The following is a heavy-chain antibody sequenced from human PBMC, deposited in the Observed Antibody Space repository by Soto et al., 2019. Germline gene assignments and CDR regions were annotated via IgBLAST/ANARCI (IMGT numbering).Heavy chain of an antibody. CDR1: GFTFSSYG. CDR2: IWYDGSNK. D-gene: IGHD4-17*01. V-gene: IGHV3-33*01. CDR3: ARDDYGGNGPSDYYYGMDV. Sequence: QVQLVESGGGVVQPGRSLRLSCAASGFTFSSYGMHWVRQAPGKGLEWVAVIWYDGSNKYYADSVKGRFTISRDNSKNTLYLKMNSLRAEDTAVYYCARDDYGGNGPSDYYYGMDVWGQGTTVTVSS. J-gene: IGHJ6*02.